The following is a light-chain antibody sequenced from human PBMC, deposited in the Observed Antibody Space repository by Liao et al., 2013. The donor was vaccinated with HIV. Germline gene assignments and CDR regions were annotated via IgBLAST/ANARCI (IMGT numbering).Light chain of an antibody. CDR2: QDN. CDR3: QVWDTGNDHPRV. V-gene: IGLV3-1*01. CDR1: ALPKQY. J-gene: IGLJ3*02. Sequence: SYELTQPPSVSVSPGQTARITCSGDALPKQYAYWYQQKPGQAPVLVIYQDNTRPSGIPYRFSGSNSGNTATLTISGTQAMDEADYYCQVWDTGNDHPRVFGGGTKLSVL.